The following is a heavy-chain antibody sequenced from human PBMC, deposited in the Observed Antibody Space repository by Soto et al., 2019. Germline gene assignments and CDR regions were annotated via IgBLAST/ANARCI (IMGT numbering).Heavy chain of an antibody. V-gene: IGHV3-48*01. CDR2: ISSSSSTI. Sequence: EVQLVEAGGGLVQPGGSLRLSCAASGFTFSSYSMNWVRQAPGKGLEWVSYISSSSSTIYYADSVKGRFTISRDNAKNSLYLQRKSLRAEDTAVYYCARGAYYYDSSGLSYGGQGTLVTVSS. J-gene: IGHJ4*02. CDR1: GFTFSSYS. D-gene: IGHD3-22*01. CDR3: ARGAYYYDSSGLSY.